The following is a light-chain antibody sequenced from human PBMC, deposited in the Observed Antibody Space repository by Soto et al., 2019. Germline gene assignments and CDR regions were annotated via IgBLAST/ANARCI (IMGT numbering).Light chain of an antibody. CDR2: VAS. CDR1: HDITSY. Sequence: DIQMTQSPSSLSASVGDRVTITCQASHDITSYLNWYQHKPGKAPKLLIYVASILEAGVPSRFSGSGSGTDFTFTISSLQPEDVATYYCQKCDYLPIFGPGTTVHFK. V-gene: IGKV1-33*01. J-gene: IGKJ3*01. CDR3: QKCDYLPI.